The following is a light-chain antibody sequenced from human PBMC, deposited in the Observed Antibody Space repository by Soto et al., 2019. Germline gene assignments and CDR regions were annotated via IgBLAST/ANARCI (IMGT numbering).Light chain of an antibody. CDR2: DAY. J-gene: IGKJ5*01. CDR1: QSFRGL. CDR3: QQRHMWPIT. Sequence: EVVLTQSPVTLSLSPGERATLSCRASQSFRGLLAWYQQKPGQAPRLLIYDAYNRATGIPPRFSGSGSGTGFTLTISSLGPEDSAVYYCQQRHMWPITCGQGTRLEIK. V-gene: IGKV3-11*01.